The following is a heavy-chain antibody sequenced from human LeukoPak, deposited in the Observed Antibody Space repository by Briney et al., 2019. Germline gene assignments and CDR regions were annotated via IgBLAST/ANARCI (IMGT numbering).Heavy chain of an antibody. CDR2: IYPGDSDI. Sequence: HGESLKISCKGSGYSFTSYWIGWVRQMPGKGLEWMGIIYPGDSDIRYSPSFQGQVTISADKSISTAYLQWSSLKASDTAMYYCARHLLGRGVSGNYYYYYMDVWGKGTTVTISS. CDR3: ARHLLGRGVSGNYYYYYMDV. D-gene: IGHD3-10*01. V-gene: IGHV5-51*01. J-gene: IGHJ6*03. CDR1: GYSFTSYW.